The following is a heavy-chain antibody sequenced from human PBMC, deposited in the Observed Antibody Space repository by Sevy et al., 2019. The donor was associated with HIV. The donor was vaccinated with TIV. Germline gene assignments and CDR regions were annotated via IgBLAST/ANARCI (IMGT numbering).Heavy chain of an antibody. CDR2: ISNSGGHT. D-gene: IGHD5-18*01. V-gene: IGHV3-23*01. CDR1: GFTFSSYA. J-gene: IGHJ4*02. Sequence: GGSLRLSCAASGFTFSSYAMSWVRQAPGKGLEWVSSISNSGGHTYYADSVKGRFTISRDNSKNTLYLQVNSLRAEDTAVYYCAKGESVQLWLLLDYWGQGTLVTVSS. CDR3: AKGESVQLWLLLDY.